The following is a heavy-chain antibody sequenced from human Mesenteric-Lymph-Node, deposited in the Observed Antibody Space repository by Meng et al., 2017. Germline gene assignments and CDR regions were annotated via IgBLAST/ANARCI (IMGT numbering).Heavy chain of an antibody. CDR3: ARRFIAVAGTEIAFDI. CDR2: IIPILGIA. Sequence: SEKVSCKASGGTFSSYTISWVRQAPGQGLEWMGRIIPILGIANYAQKFQGRVTITADKSTSTAYMELSSLRSEDTAVYYCARRFIAVAGTEIAFDIWGQGTMVTVSS. CDR1: GGTFSSYT. J-gene: IGHJ3*02. V-gene: IGHV1-69*02. D-gene: IGHD6-19*01.